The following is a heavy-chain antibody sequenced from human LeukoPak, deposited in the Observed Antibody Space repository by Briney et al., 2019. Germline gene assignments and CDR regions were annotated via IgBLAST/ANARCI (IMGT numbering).Heavy chain of an antibody. V-gene: IGHV4-59*01. CDR1: GGSMGSDY. J-gene: IGHJ4*02. Sequence: SETLSLTCTVSGGSMGSDYWSWIRQPPGKGLEWIAYIYYSGSTNYNPSLKSRVTISVDTSKNQFSLKLSSVTAADTAVYYCARRYGSGSSGTFDYWGQGTLVTVSS. D-gene: IGHD3-10*01. CDR2: IYYSGST. CDR3: ARRYGSGSSGTFDY.